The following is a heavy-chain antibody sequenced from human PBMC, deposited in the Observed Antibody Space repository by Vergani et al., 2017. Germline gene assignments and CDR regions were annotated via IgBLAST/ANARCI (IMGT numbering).Heavy chain of an antibody. J-gene: IGHJ6*03. D-gene: IGHD4-11*01. CDR1: GGSFTSYY. Sequence: QVQLQQWGGGLLKPSETLSLTCVVNGGSFTSYYWTWIRQSAGEGLDWVGDIDHTGRPDYNQSLKSRLTMSVDKSRNQFSLTLNSVTATDTAIYFCARVNTETNGHLYYYYYMDVWGQGTAVTVS. V-gene: IGHV4-34*01. CDR2: IDHTGRP. CDR3: ARVNTETNGHLYYYYYMDV.